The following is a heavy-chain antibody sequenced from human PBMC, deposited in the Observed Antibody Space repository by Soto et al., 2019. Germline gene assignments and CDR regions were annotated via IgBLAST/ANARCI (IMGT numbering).Heavy chain of an antibody. J-gene: IGHJ4*02. D-gene: IGHD6-19*01. Sequence: QLQLQESGPGLLEPLETLSLTCIVSGGAIRNSIYYWGWIRQPPGKGLEWIGTIYYDGSVAYSPSLKSRVTLSVDTSRNHFSVKINSVTAADTAVYFCARHRIAVAGPLDYWGQGTLVTVSS. CDR3: ARHRIAVAGPLDY. CDR1: GGAIRNSIYY. V-gene: IGHV4-39*01. CDR2: IYYDGSV.